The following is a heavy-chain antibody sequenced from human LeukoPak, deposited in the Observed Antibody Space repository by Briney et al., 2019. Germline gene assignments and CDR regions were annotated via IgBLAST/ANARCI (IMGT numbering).Heavy chain of an antibody. CDR1: GFTFSSYW. V-gene: IGHV3-74*01. Sequence: GGSLRLSCAASGFTFSSYWMNWVRQAPGKGLEWVSRTTSDGSSTTYADSVKGRFSISRDNAKNTLYLQMNSLRVEDTAVYYCARGRPHGNDYWGQGTLVTVSS. D-gene: IGHD4-23*01. J-gene: IGHJ4*02. CDR2: TTSDGSST. CDR3: ARGRPHGNDY.